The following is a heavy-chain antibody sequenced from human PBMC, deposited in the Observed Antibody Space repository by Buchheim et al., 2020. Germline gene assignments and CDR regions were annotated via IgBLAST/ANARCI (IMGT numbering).Heavy chain of an antibody. CDR2: IRGYGTSP. Sequence: EVQLVESGGGLVQPGGSLRLSCAASVFTFSSYYMHWVRQVPGKGLVWVSHIRGYGTSPNYADSVKGRFTISIDNAQNTLFLQMNSLRAEDTAVYYCARQPNNWLDFWGQGTL. V-gene: IGHV3-74*01. CDR3: ARQPNNWLDF. CDR1: VFTFSSYY. J-gene: IGHJ5*01.